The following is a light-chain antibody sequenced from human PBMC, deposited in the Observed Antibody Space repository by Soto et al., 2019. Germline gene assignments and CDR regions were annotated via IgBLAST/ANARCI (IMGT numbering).Light chain of an antibody. CDR3: CSSASGGISGCV. V-gene: IGLV2-23*02. CDR1: SSHVGNYNV. Sequence: TQPASVSGPARRLITIPCTGTSSHVGNYNVVSWYQQHPGKAPKLMIYEVSERPSGVSNRFSGSKSGNTASLTISGLHSEYEADYSCCSSASGGISGCVVGTRTKVPVL. J-gene: IGLJ1*01. CDR2: EVS.